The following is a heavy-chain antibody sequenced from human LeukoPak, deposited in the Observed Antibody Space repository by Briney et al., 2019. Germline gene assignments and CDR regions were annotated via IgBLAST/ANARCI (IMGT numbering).Heavy chain of an antibody. Sequence: SETLSLTCTVSGGSISSGGYYWSWIRQHPGKGLEWIGYIYYSESTYYNPSLKSRVTISVDTSKNQFSLKLSSVTAADTAVYYCARGGGVPAALESEFDPWGQGTLVTVSS. D-gene: IGHD2-2*01. CDR2: IYYSEST. CDR1: GGSISSGGYY. V-gene: IGHV4-31*03. J-gene: IGHJ5*02. CDR3: ARGGGVPAALESEFDP.